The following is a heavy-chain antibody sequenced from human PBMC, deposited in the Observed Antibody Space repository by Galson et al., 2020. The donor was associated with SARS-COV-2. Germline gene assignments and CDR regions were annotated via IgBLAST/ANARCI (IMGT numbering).Heavy chain of an antibody. CDR3: RQFALGAVPIDY. J-gene: IGHJ4*02. V-gene: IGHV4-61*09. CDR2: VFITGTT. Sequence: SETLSLTCTVSGGSMNSGSYYWNWIRQPAGKGLEWIGHVFITGTTKYNPSLKSRATISLDTSKNQFSLKLTSVTAADTAVYYCRQFALGAVPIDYWGQGTLVTVSS. D-gene: IGHD6-19*01. CDR1: GGSMNSGSYY.